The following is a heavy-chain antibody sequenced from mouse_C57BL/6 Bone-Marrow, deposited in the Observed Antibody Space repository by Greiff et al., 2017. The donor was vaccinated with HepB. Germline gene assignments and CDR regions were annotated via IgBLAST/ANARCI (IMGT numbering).Heavy chain of an antibody. V-gene: IGHV15-2*01. CDR1: DSEVFPIAY. CDR3: ARHYGSSFYWYFDV. Sequence: VQLQESGSELRSPGSSVKLSCKDFDSEVFPIAYMSWVRQKPGHGFEWIGGILPSIGRTIYGEKFEDKATLYADTLSNTAYLELNSLTSEDSAIYYCARHYGSSFYWYFDVWGTGTTVTVSS. D-gene: IGHD1-1*01. J-gene: IGHJ1*03. CDR2: ILPSIGRT.